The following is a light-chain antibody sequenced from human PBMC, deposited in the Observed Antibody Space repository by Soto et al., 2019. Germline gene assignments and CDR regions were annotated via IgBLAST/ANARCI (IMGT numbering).Light chain of an antibody. CDR1: QSVSYN. Sequence: EIVMTQSPATLSVSPEERATLSCRASQSVSYNLAWYQQKPGQAPRLLLYGLSTRATGIPARFSSSGSGTEFTLTISSMQSEDFAIYYCQQYNDWPRTFGPGTKVDFK. CDR3: QQYNDWPRT. J-gene: IGKJ3*01. CDR2: GLS. V-gene: IGKV3D-15*01.